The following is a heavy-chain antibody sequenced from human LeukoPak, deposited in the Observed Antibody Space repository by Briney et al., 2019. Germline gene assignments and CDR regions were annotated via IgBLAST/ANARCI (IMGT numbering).Heavy chain of an antibody. CDR2: IYYSEST. D-gene: IGHD5-18*01. J-gene: IGHJ3*02. Sequence: SDPVSLTCTVSGGSVSSGSYYWSWIRQPPGTGLEWIGYIYYSESTNYNTSLKSRVTISVDTSKNQFSLKLSSVTAADTAVYYCARARYSYGEAFDIWGQGTMVTVSS. CDR1: GGSVSSGSYY. V-gene: IGHV4-61*01. CDR3: ARARYSYGEAFDI.